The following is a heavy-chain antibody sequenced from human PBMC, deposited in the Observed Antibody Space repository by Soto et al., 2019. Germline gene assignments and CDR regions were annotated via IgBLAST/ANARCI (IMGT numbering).Heavy chain of an antibody. V-gene: IGHV3-23*01. CDR3: AKVLFPAIVVVAGAIPDWYFEL. J-gene: IGHJ2*01. CDR1: GFTFSSHA. CDR2: ISGRGVRT. Sequence: EVQLLESGGDLVEPGGSLRLSCEASGFTFSSHALSWVRRAPGKGLEWVSGISGRGVRTYSADSVKGRFTISRDNAKNTLYLQMNSLSAEDTAVYFCAKVLFPAIVVVAGAIPDWYFELWGRGALGTVSS. D-gene: IGHD2-15*01.